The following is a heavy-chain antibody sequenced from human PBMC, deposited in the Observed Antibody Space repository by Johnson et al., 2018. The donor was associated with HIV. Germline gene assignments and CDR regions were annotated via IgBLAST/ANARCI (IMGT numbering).Heavy chain of an antibody. V-gene: IGHV3-9*01. CDR1: GFTFDDYA. J-gene: IGHJ3*02. CDR2: ISWNSGSI. CDR3: ARESTATRGDAFDI. Sequence: VQLVESGGGLVQPGRSLRLSCAASGFTFDDYAMHWVRQAPGKGLEWVSGISWNSGSIGYADSVKGRFTISRDNAKNSLYLQMNSLRAEDTALYYCARESTATRGDAFDIWGQGTMVTVSS. D-gene: IGHD4-17*01.